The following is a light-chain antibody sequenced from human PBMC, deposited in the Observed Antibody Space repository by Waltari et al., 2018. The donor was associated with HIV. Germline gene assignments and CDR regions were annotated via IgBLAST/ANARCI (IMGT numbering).Light chain of an antibody. CDR3: CSYAGTWL. CDR2: DVT. CDR1: SSDVGDYNY. J-gene: IGLJ3*02. Sequence: QSALTQPHSVSGSPGQSVTLSCTGTSSDVGDYNYVSWYQRHPGKAPKLMIYDVTKRPSGVPDRFSGSQSGNTASLTISGLQAEDDAEYYCCSYAGTWLFGGGTKLTVL. V-gene: IGLV2-11*01.